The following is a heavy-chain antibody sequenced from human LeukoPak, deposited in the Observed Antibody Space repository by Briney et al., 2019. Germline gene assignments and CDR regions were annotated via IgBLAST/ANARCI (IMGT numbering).Heavy chain of an antibody. CDR2: INPNSAAS. D-gene: IGHD3-10*01. CDR3: ARDLYGSRPGAFDY. CDR1: GYSFSGHY. Sequence: ASVKVSCKASGYSFSGHYIHWVRQAPGQGLEWMGQINPNSAASHYAQKFQDRVTMTSDTSINMAYMELRSLRSDDTAVYYCARDLYGSRPGAFDYWGQGTLITVSS. J-gene: IGHJ4*02. V-gene: IGHV1-2*06.